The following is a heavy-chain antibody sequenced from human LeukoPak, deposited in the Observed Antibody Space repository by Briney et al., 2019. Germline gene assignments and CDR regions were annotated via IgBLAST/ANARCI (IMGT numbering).Heavy chain of an antibody. J-gene: IGHJ6*02. D-gene: IGHD6-13*01. V-gene: IGHV1-8*01. CDR1: GYTFTSSYD. Sequence: ALVKVSCKASGYTFTSSYDINWVRQAPGQGLEWMGWMNPYSGITGYPQKFQGRVTMTRDTSISTAYMELSSLTSEDTAVYFCARENVNRGSSWGYDYFGMDVWGQGTAVTVSS. CDR2: MNPYSGIT. CDR3: ARENVNRGSSWGYDYFGMDV.